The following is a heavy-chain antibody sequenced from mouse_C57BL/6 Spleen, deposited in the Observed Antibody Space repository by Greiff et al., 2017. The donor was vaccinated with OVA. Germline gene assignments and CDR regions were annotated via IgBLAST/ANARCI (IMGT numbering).Heavy chain of an antibody. V-gene: IGHV1-82*01. CDR2: IYPGDGDT. CDR1: GYAFSSSW. D-gene: IGHD2-4*01. Sequence: VHLVESGPELVKPGASVKISCKASGYAFSSSWMNWVKQRPGKGLEWIGRIYPGDGDTNYNGKFKGKATLTADKSSSTAYMQLSSLTSEDSAVYFGARGEGFDYDAWFAYWGQGTLVTVSA. CDR3: ARGEGFDYDAWFAY. J-gene: IGHJ3*01.